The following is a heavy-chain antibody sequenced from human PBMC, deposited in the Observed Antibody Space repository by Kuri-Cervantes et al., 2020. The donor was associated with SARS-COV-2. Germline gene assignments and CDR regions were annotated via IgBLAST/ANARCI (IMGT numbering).Heavy chain of an antibody. CDR1: GFTFSSYA. CDR3: AKSGLRLGELSLFFDY. CDR2: ISGSGGST. J-gene: IGHJ4*02. Sequence: GESLKISCAASGFTFSSYAMSWVRQAPGKGLEWVSAISGSGGSTYCADSVKGRFTISRDNSKNTLYLQMNSLRAEDTAVYYCAKSGLRLGELSLFFDYWGQGTLVTVSS. D-gene: IGHD3-16*02. V-gene: IGHV3-23*01.